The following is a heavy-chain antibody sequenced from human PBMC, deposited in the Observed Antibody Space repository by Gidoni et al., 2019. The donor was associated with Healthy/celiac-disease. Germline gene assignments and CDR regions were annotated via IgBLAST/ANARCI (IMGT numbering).Heavy chain of an antibody. V-gene: IGHV3-21*01. Sequence: EVQLVESGGGLVKPGGSLRRSCAASGFTFSSYSMNWVRQAPGKGLEWVSSISSSSSYIYYADSVKGRFTISRDNAKNSLYLQMNSLRAEDTAVYYCARVGSTNGDYWGQGTLVTVSS. CDR1: GFTFSSYS. CDR3: ARVGSTNGDY. D-gene: IGHD1-1*01. J-gene: IGHJ4*02. CDR2: ISSSSSYI.